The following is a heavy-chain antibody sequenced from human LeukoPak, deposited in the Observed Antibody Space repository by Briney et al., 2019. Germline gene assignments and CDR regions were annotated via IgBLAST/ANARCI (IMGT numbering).Heavy chain of an antibody. J-gene: IGHJ6*02. CDR1: GFTFSSYA. CDR2: ISGSGGST. Sequence: PGGSLRLSCAASGFTFSSYAMSWVRQAPGKGLEWVSAISGSGGSTHYADSVKGRFTISRDNSKNTLYLQMNSLRAEDTAVYYYAKDLSPWKQQLVPHYYYGMDVWGQGTTVTVSS. D-gene: IGHD6-13*01. CDR3: AKDLSPWKQQLVPHYYYGMDV. V-gene: IGHV3-23*01.